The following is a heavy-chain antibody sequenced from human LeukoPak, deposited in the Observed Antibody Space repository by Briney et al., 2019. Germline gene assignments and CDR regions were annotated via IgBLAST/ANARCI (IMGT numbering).Heavy chain of an antibody. V-gene: IGHV3-64D*09. Sequence: GGSLRLSCSASGFTFSNYAMHWVRQAPGKGLEYVSDISSNGGITYYADSVKGRFTVSRDNSKNMLYLQMNSLRAEDTAVYYCVKDKYPVVVAATLDYWGQGMLVTVCS. CDR2: ISSNGGIT. CDR3: VKDKYPVVVAATLDY. CDR1: GFTFSNYA. D-gene: IGHD2-15*01. J-gene: IGHJ4*02.